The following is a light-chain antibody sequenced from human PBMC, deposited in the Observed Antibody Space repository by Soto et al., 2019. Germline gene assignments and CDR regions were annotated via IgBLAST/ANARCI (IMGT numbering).Light chain of an antibody. Sequence: DNRITQSPSSLSASVGDRVTITCRASQGISDYLAWYQQKPGKAPKLLIYDASTLESGVPSRFSGSGSGTEFTLTISSLQPDDFATYYCQQYDSYRTFGQGTKVDI. V-gene: IGKV1-16*01. CDR2: DAS. CDR1: QGISDY. J-gene: IGKJ1*01. CDR3: QQYDSYRT.